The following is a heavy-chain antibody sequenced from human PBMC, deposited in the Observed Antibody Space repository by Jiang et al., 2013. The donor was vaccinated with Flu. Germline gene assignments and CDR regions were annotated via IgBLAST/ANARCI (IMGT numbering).Heavy chain of an antibody. D-gene: IGHD1-26*01. CDR1: GFTFSSYG. J-gene: IGHJ4*02. CDR3: AKVAAGGGSYPTVDY. Sequence: SGFTFSSYGMHWVRQAPGKGLEWVAVISYDGSNKYYADSVKGRFTISRDNSKNTLYLQMNSLRAEDTAVYYCAKVAAGGGSYPTVDYWGQGTLVTVSS. V-gene: IGHV3-30*18. CDR2: ISYDGSNK.